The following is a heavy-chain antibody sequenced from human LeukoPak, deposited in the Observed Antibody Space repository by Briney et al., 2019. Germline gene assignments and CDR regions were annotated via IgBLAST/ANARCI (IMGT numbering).Heavy chain of an antibody. D-gene: IGHD6-13*01. V-gene: IGHV4-59*01. CDR2: IYYSGTT. CDR1: GASISSYY. Sequence: SESLSLTFTVAGASISSYYWGWIRQPPGKGREWIGYIYYSGTTNYNPSLKSRVTISVDTSKNQFSLKLSSVTAADTDVYYCAREVAAAEGWFDPWGQGTLVTVSS. CDR3: AREVAAAEGWFDP. J-gene: IGHJ5*02.